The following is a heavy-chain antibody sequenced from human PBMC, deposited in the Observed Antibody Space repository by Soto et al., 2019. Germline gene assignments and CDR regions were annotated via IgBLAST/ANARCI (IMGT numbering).Heavy chain of an antibody. CDR1: GFTXFGYY. D-gene: IGHD5-18*01. CDR2: INAYSGVT. Sequence: XKVYYKASGFTXFGYYMHLVRQAPGQGLEWMGWINAYSGVTNYSQIFQGRVTMTRDTSIVTVYMDLSRLRSYDTDVYYCARRQTAIDYGMDVWGRGTTGTVSS. CDR3: ARRQTAIDYGMDV. J-gene: IGHJ6*02. V-gene: IGHV1-2*02.